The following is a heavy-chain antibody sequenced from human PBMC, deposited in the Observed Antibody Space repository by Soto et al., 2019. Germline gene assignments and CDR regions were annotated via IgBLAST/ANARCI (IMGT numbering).Heavy chain of an antibody. J-gene: IGHJ3*02. V-gene: IGHV3-21*01. CDR3: ARTKAGRSAAFDI. D-gene: IGHD6-19*01. CDR2: ISSSSSYM. CDR1: GFTFSSYN. Sequence: EVQLVESGGGLVKPGGSLRLSCAASGFTFSSYNMNWVRQAPGKGLEWVSSISSSSSYMYYADSLKGRFTISRGNAKNSLYLHMNSLRAEDTAVYYCARTKAGRSAAFDIWGQGTMVTVSS.